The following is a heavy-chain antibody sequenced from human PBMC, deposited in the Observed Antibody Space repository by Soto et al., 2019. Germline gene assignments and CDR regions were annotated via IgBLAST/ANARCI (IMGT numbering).Heavy chain of an antibody. V-gene: IGHV5-51*01. CDR3: ARHSFSYGDYPYYFDY. D-gene: IGHD4-17*01. J-gene: IGHJ4*02. Sequence: GESLKISCKGSGYSFTSYWIGWVRQMPGKGLEWMGIIYPGDSDTRYSPSFQGQVTTSADKSISTAYLQWSSLKASDTAMYYCARHSFSYGDYPYYFDYWGQGTLVTVSS. CDR1: GYSFTSYW. CDR2: IYPGDSDT.